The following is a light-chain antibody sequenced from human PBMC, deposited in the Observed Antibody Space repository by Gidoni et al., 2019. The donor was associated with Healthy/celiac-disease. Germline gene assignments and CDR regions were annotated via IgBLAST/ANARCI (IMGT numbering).Light chain of an antibody. CDR1: QSISSW. CDR3: QQYNSYWT. CDR2: DAS. V-gene: IGKV1-5*01. J-gene: IGKJ1*01. Sequence: IQMTQSPSTLSASVGDRVTITCRASQSISSWLAWYQQQPGKAPKLLIYDASSLESGVPSRFSGSGSGTEFTLTISSLQPDDFANYYCQQYNSYWTFGQGTKVEIK.